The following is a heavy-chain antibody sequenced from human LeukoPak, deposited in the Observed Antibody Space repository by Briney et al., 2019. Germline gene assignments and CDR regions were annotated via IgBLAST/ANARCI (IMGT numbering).Heavy chain of an antibody. J-gene: IGHJ3*02. Sequence: PGGSLRLSCAASGFTFSSYWMSWVRQAPGKGLEWVSSISSSTSYIYYADSVKGRFTISRDNAKNSLYLQMNSLRAEDTAVYYCARRESDAFDIWGQRTMVTVSS. CDR2: ISSSTSYI. V-gene: IGHV3-21*01. D-gene: IGHD5-24*01. CDR1: GFTFSSYW. CDR3: ARRESDAFDI.